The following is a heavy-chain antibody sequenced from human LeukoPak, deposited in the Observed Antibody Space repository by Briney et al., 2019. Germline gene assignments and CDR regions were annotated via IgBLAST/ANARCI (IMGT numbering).Heavy chain of an antibody. D-gene: IGHD3-10*01. V-gene: IGHV4-61*02. CDR1: GGSISSGSYY. Sequence: SETLSLTCTVSGGSISSGSYYWSWIRQPAGKGLEWIGRIYTSGSTNYNPSLKSRVTISVDTSKNQFSLKLSSVTAADTAVYYCARLLIIRGAYYFDYWGQGTLVSFSS. J-gene: IGHJ4*02. CDR2: IYTSGST. CDR3: ARLLIIRGAYYFDY.